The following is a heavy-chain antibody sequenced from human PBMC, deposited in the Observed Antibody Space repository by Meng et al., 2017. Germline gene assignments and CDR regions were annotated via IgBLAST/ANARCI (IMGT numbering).Heavy chain of an antibody. V-gene: IGHV1-2*06. J-gene: IGHJ4*02. CDR2: INPNSGGT. CDR1: GYTFTGYY. D-gene: IGHD1-26*01. Sequence: ASVKVSCKASGYTFTGYYMHWVRQAPGQGLEWMGRINPNSGGTNYAQKFQGRVTMTRDTSISTAYMELSRLRSDDTAVYYCARSWVGAIRGGAYWGQGTLVNVSS. CDR3: ARSWVGAIRGGAY.